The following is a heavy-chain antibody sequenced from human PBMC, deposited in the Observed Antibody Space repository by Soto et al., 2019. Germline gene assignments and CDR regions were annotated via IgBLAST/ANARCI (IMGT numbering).Heavy chain of an antibody. CDR2: ISAHNGNT. J-gene: IGHJ4*02. V-gene: IGHV1-18*01. CDR3: ASGMYGDY. CDR1: GYAFTTYG. D-gene: IGHD2-8*01. Sequence: QVHLVQSGAEVKKPGASVKVSCKGSGYAFTTYGITWVRQAPGQGLEWMGWISAHNGNTNYAQKLQGRVTVTRDTSTSTAYRELRSLRSDDTAVYYCASGMYGDYWGQGALVTVSS.